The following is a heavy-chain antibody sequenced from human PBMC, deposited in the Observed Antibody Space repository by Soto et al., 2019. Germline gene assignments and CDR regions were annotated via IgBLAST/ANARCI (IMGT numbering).Heavy chain of an antibody. CDR3: ARDTLVVIAATPNHFDY. J-gene: IGHJ4*02. Sequence: SLKVSCKASGGTFSSFAISWVRQAPGQGLDWMGGIMPMFGTTNYAQKFQGRVTITADESTSTAYMELSSLRSEDTAVYYCARDTLVVIAATPNHFDYWGQGTLVTVSS. CDR2: IMPMFGTT. D-gene: IGHD2-15*01. V-gene: IGHV1-69*13. CDR1: GGTFSSFA.